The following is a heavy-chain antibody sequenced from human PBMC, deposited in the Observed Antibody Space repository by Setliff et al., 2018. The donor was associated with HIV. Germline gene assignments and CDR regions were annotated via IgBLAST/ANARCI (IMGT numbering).Heavy chain of an antibody. V-gene: IGHV3-21*01. Sequence: GGSLRLSCAASGFTFSSYSMNWVRQAPGKGLEWVSSISSSSSFIYYTDSVKGRFTISRDNAKNSLYLQMNSLRAEDTAVYYCARVNYYDSSGLEIAFDIWGQGTMVTVSS. CDR1: GFTFSSYS. CDR2: ISSSSSFI. J-gene: IGHJ3*02. CDR3: ARVNYYDSSGLEIAFDI. D-gene: IGHD3-22*01.